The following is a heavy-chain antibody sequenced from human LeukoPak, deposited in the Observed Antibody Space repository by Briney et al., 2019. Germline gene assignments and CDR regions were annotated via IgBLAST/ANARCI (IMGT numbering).Heavy chain of an antibody. CDR3: ARHRSLYYDFWSGYYPHFDY. V-gene: IGHV4-34*01. J-gene: IGHJ4*02. D-gene: IGHD3-3*01. Sequence: PSETLSLTCAVYGGSFRGYYWSWIRQPPGKGLEWIGEINHSGSTNYNPSLKSRVTISVDTSKNQFSLKLSSVTAADTAVYYCARHRSLYYDFWSGYYPHFDYWGQGTLVTVSS. CDR2: INHSGST. CDR1: GGSFRGYY.